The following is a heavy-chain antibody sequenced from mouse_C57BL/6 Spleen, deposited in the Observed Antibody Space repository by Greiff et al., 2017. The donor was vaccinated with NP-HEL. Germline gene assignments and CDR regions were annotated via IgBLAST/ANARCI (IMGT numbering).Heavy chain of an antibody. CDR2: IHPNSGST. CDR3: ARKAYGNNEYFEV. Sequence: VQLQQPGAELVKPGASVKLSCKASGYTFTSYWMHWVKQRPGQGLEWIGMIHPNSGSTNYNEKFKSKATLTVDKSSSTAYMQHSSLTSEDSAVYNCARKAYGNNEYFEVWGKGTTVTVAA. V-gene: IGHV1-64*01. J-gene: IGHJ1*03. CDR1: GYTFTSYW. D-gene: IGHD2-1*01.